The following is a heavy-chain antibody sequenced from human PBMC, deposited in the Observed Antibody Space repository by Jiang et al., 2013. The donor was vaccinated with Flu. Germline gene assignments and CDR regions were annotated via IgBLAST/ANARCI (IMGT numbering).Heavy chain of an antibody. D-gene: IGHD5-12*01. Sequence: LLKPSETLSLTCTVSGGSISSSSYYWGWIRQPPGKGLEWIGSIYYSGSTYYNPSLKSRVTISVDTSKNQFSLKLSSVTAADTAVYYCARHGANGYSGYEIFDYWGQGTLVTVSS. CDR2: IYYSGST. CDR1: GGSISSSSYY. J-gene: IGHJ4*02. V-gene: IGHV4-39*01. CDR3: ARHGANGYSGYEIFDY.